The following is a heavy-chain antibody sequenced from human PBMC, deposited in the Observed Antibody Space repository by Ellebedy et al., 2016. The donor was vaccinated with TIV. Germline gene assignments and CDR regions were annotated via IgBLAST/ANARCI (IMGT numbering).Heavy chain of an antibody. J-gene: IGHJ4*02. D-gene: IGHD5-18*01. CDR3: ARDRAMDEIGSYY. CDR2: IKQDGSEK. Sequence: PGGSLRLSCAASGFTFSSYWMSWVRQAPGKGLEWVANIKQDGSEKYYVDSVKGRFTISRDNAKNSLYLQMNSLRAEDTAVYYCARDRAMDEIGSYYWGQGTLVTVSS. V-gene: IGHV3-7*01. CDR1: GFTFSSYW.